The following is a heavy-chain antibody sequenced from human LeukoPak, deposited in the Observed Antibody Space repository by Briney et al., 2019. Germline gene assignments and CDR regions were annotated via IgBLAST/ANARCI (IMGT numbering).Heavy chain of an antibody. J-gene: IGHJ4*02. CDR1: GFTLSRYE. D-gene: IGHD5-24*01. Sequence: PGGSLTLSCAASGFTLSRYEMNWVRQAPGKGLEWVSYISSSGSTIYYADSVKGRFTISRDISKNMVYLQMNSLRAEDTAVYYCARDPTRDGYNYGKFDYWGQGTLVTVSS. V-gene: IGHV3-48*03. CDR2: ISSSGSTI. CDR3: ARDPTRDGYNYGKFDY.